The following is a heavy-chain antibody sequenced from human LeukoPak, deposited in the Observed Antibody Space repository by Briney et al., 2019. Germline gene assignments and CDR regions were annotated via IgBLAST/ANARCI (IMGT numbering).Heavy chain of an antibody. CDR2: INPNSGGT. V-gene: IGHV1-2*06. J-gene: IGHJ4*02. D-gene: IGHD6-19*01. CDR3: AKSGWYGQYCFDY. CDR1: GYTFTGYY. Sequence: ASVKVSCKTPGYTFTGYYMPWVRQAPGQGLEWMGRINPNSGGTNYAQKFQARVTMTRDTSISTAYMELSRLRSDDTAIYYCAKSGWYGQYCFDYWGQGTLVTVSS.